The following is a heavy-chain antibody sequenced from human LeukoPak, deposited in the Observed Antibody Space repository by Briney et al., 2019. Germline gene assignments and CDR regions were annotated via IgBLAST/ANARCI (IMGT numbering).Heavy chain of an antibody. CDR3: AKGALTMVRGVTPNYFDY. CDR2: ISYDESNK. D-gene: IGHD3-10*01. CDR1: GFTFSSYG. J-gene: IGHJ4*02. V-gene: IGHV3-30*18. Sequence: GRSLRLSCAASGFTFSSYGMHWVRQAPGKGLEWVAVISYDESNKYYADSVKGRFTISRDNSKNTLYLQMNSLRAEHTAVYYCAKGALTMVRGVTPNYFDYWGQGTLVTVSS.